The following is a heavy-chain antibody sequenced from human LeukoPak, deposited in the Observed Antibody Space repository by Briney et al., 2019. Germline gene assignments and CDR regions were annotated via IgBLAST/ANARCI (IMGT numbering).Heavy chain of an antibody. CDR2: INHSGST. Sequence: SETLSLTCAVYGGSFSGYYWSWIRQPPGKGLEWIGEINHSGSTNYNPSLKSRVTISVDTSKNQFSLKLNSVTVADTAVYYCARGRPTYDFWSGYYADYWGQGTLVTVSS. CDR1: GGSFSGYY. J-gene: IGHJ4*02. D-gene: IGHD3-3*01. V-gene: IGHV4-34*01. CDR3: ARGRPTYDFWSGYYADY.